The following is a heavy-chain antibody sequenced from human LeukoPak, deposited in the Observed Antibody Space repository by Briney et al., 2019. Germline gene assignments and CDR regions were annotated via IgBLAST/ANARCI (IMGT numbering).Heavy chain of an antibody. Sequence: SQTLSLTCTVSGGSISSGASDWGWIRQHPKRGLEWVGYINHSGSTYYNPSLGSRVTMSVDTYKNQFSLKLSSVTAADSAVYHCARAARQGFTMIVVPFFYFDLWGRGTLVTVSS. CDR2: INHSGST. CDR1: GGSISSGASD. D-gene: IGHD3-22*01. J-gene: IGHJ2*01. V-gene: IGHV4-31*03. CDR3: ARAARQGFTMIVVPFFYFDL.